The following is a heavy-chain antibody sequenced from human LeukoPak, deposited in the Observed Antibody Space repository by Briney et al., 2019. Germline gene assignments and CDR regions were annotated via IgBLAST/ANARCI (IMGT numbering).Heavy chain of an antibody. D-gene: IGHD2-15*01. V-gene: IGHV3-7*01. CDR3: ARRGLPDV. CDR2: IKQDGSEK. Sequence: QPGGSLRLSCAASGFTFSTDWMSWVRQAPGKGLEWVVNIKQDGSEKYYVDSVKGRFTISRDNAKNSLYLQMYSLRVEDTAVYYCARRGLPDVWGKGTTVTVSS. J-gene: IGHJ6*03. CDR1: GFTFSTDW.